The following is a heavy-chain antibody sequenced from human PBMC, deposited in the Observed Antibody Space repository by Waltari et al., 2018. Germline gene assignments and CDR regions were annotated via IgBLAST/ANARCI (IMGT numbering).Heavy chain of an antibody. CDR1: GFTFSPYV. CDR3: ARDRDFGASGPYHFAF. D-gene: IGHD3-9*01. J-gene: IGHJ4*02. Sequence: QLHLVESGGGVVQYGRSLRLSCEGSGFTFSPYVMHWVRQAPGKGLEWVALISYSGGNRVYLDSVKGRFTISRDNSKNTLYLQMTNLTSDDTAVYFCARDRDFGASGPYHFAFWGQGTLVTVSS. CDR2: ISYSGGNR. V-gene: IGHV3-30*03.